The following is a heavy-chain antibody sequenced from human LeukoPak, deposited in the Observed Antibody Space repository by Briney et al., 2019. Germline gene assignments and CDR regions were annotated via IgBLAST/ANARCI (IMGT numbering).Heavy chain of an antibody. CDR2: IGKTSRDM. CDR1: GFSFSTST. J-gene: IGHJ4*02. V-gene: IGHV3-21*01. Sequence: GGPLRLSCAASGFSFSTSTMNWVRQAPGKGLEWISSIGKTSRDMYYADSVRGRFTISRDNAKNSLFLLMNSLRVEDTSVYYCVRGDNRDYWGQGTLVTVSS. CDR3: VRGDNRDY. D-gene: IGHD1-14*01.